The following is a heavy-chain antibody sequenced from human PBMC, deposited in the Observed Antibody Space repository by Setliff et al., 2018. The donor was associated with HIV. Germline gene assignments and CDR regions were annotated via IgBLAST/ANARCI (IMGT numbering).Heavy chain of an antibody. V-gene: IGHV3-23*01. CDR1: GFTFGDYA. CDR3: VKGQGFCSMTSCALDWFGP. Sequence: GGSLRLSCTASGFTFGDYAMYWVRQAPGKGLEWVAGILGGENDPTYYENSVMGRFIISRDNSKNTLYLHMNSLRVEDSAIYYCVKGQGFCSMTSCALDWFGPWGQGTLVTVSS. J-gene: IGHJ5*02. CDR2: ILGGENDPT. D-gene: IGHD2-2*01.